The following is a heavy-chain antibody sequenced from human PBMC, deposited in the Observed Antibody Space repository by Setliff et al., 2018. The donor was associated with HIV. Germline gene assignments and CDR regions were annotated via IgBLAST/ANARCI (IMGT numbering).Heavy chain of an antibody. V-gene: IGHV1-2*02. D-gene: IGHD3-10*01. CDR3: ARGWGLWFGQLSILPLDP. CDR1: GDAFTDYY. J-gene: IGHJ5*02. Sequence: ASVKVSCKASGDAFTDYYIHWVRQAPGQGLEWMGWINPNSGGTNYAQKFQGRVTMTRDTSISTAFMDLSRLRSDDTAVYYCARGWGLWFGQLSILPLDPWGQGTLVTVSS. CDR2: INPNSGGT.